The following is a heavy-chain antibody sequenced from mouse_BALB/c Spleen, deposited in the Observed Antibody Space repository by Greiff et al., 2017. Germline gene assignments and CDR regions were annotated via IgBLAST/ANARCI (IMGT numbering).Heavy chain of an antibody. Sequence: VQGVESGPGLVAPSQSLSITCPVSGFSLTSYGVHWVRQPPGKGLEWLGVIWAGGSTNYNSALMSRLSISKDNSKSQVFLKMNSLQTDDTAMYYCARDGYYYAMDYWGQGTSVTVSS. CDR2: IWAGGST. CDR3: ARDGYYYAMDY. V-gene: IGHV2-9*02. J-gene: IGHJ4*01. D-gene: IGHD2-2*01. CDR1: GFSLTSYG.